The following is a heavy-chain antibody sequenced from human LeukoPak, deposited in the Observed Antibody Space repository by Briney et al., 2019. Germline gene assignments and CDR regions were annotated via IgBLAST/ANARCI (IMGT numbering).Heavy chain of an antibody. CDR2: INPTSGGT. D-gene: IGHD3-22*01. V-gene: IGHV1-2*02. Sequence: GASVKVSCKASGYMFTAYYIHWVRQAPGQGLEWMGWINPTSGGTNYAQNFQGRVTITRDTSITTAYMELSGLRSDDTAVYYCATTYYYDSTGSPRRYFDYWGQGTLVTVSS. CDR3: ATTYYYDSTGSPRRYFDY. CDR1: GYMFTAYY. J-gene: IGHJ4*02.